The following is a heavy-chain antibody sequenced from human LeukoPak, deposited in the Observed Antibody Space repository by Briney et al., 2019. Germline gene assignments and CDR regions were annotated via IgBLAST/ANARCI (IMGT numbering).Heavy chain of an antibody. V-gene: IGHV3-21*01. Sequence: PGGSLRLSCAVSGFTFSSYSMNWVRQAPGKGLEWVSSISSGSSYIYYADSVKGRFTISRDNAQNSLYLQMNSLRAEDTAVYYCARDLPVQLTGADYWGQGTLVTVSS. D-gene: IGHD1-1*01. J-gene: IGHJ4*02. CDR1: GFTFSSYS. CDR3: ARDLPVQLTGADY. CDR2: ISSGSSYI.